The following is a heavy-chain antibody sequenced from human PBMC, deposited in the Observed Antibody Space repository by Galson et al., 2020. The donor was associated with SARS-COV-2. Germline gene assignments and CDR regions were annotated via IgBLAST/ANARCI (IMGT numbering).Heavy chain of an antibody. CDR1: GGSFTSSSYY. CDR3: ARGKDCSGGSCYRGWFDP. Sequence: SETLSLTCPVSGGSFTSSSYYWGWIRQPPGKGLEWIGTIYYTGSTHYNPSLKSRVIISVDTSKNQFFLRLSSVTAADTAVYYCARGKDCSGGSCYRGWFDPWGQGTLVTVSS. J-gene: IGHJ5*02. D-gene: IGHD2-15*01. V-gene: IGHV4-39*07. CDR2: IYYTGST.